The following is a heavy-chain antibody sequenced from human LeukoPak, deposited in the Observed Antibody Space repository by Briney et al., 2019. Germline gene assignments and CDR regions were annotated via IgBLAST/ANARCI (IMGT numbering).Heavy chain of an antibody. CDR3: TRGSIAYYYMDV. V-gene: IGHV4-59*01. J-gene: IGHJ6*03. CDR1: GGSISSYY. D-gene: IGHD3-22*01. Sequence: SETLSLTCTVSGGSISSYYWSWIRQPPGKGLEWIGNIYYSGSTNYNPSLKSRVTIPVDTSKNQFSLKLSSVTAADTAVYYCTRGSIAYYYMDVWGKGTTVTISS. CDR2: IYYSGST.